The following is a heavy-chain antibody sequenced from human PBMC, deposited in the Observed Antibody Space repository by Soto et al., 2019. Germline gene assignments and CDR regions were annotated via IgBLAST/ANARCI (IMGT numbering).Heavy chain of an antibody. Sequence: ASVKVSCKASGYTFTGYYMHWVRQAPGQRLEWIGWIVVGSGNTNYAQKFQERVTITRDMSTSTAYTELSSLRSEDTAVYYCAADRPQGELLNYYYGMDVWGQGTTVTVSS. J-gene: IGHJ6*02. D-gene: IGHD1-26*01. CDR3: AADRPQGELLNYYYGMDV. CDR1: GYTFTGYY. CDR2: IVVGSGNT. V-gene: IGHV1-58*02.